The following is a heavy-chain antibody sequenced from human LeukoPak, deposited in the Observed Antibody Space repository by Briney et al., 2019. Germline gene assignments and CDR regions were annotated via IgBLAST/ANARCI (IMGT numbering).Heavy chain of an antibody. CDR2: IRYDGSNK. CDR3: AKVPRYNWPADY. V-gene: IGHV3-30*02. CDR1: GFTFSSYG. J-gene: IGHJ4*02. D-gene: IGHD1-20*01. Sequence: GGSLRLSCAASGFTFSSYGMHWVRQAPGKGLEWVAFIRYDGSNKYYADSVKGRFTISRDNSKNTLYLQMNSLRAEDTAVYYCAKVPRYNWPADYWGQGTLVTVSS.